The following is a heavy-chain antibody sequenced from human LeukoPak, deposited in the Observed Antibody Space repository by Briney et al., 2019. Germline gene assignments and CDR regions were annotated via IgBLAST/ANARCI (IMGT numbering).Heavy chain of an antibody. V-gene: IGHV3-21*01. CDR3: ARARSDDYGDYYDAFDI. J-gene: IGHJ3*02. CDR1: GFTFSSYS. Sequence: GGSLRLSCAASGFTFSSYSMNWVRQAPGKGLEWVSSISSSSSYIYYADSVKGRFTISRDDAKNSLYLQMNSLRAEDTAVYYCARARSDDYGDYYDAFDIWGQGTMVTVSS. CDR2: ISSSSSYI. D-gene: IGHD4-17*01.